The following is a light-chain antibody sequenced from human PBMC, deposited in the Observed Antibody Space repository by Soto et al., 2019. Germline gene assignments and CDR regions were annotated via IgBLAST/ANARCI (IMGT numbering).Light chain of an antibody. CDR1: QSVSSN. CDR3: HQRNIWPPVT. V-gene: IGKV3-11*01. J-gene: IGKJ5*01. CDR2: DAS. Sequence: ESVYIDAPPTLYLSPGERATLSCRASQSVSSNLAWYQQKPGQAPRLLIYDASDRATGIPARFSGSGSGTDFTLTISRLEPEDFAVYYCHQRNIWPPVTFGQGTRLEI.